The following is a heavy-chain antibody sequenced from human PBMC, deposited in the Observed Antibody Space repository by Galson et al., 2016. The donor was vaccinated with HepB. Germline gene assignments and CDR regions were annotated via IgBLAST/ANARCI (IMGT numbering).Heavy chain of an antibody. CDR3: AKTVRYYYDSSAFPARGYWGWSDP. D-gene: IGHD3-22*01. CDR1: GGSITSSNW. Sequence: SETLSLTCAVSGGSITSSNWWSWVRQSPGKGLEWIAEIYHTGGTNYNPSLRSRATISLDKSRNQFSLVLTSLTAADTAVYYCAKTVRYYYDSSAFPARGYWGWSDPWGQGTLVSVSS. CDR2: IYHTGGT. V-gene: IGHV4-4*02. J-gene: IGHJ5*02.